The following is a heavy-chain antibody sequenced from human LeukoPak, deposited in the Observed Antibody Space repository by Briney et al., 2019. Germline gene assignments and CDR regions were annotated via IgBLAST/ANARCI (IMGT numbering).Heavy chain of an antibody. CDR1: GGSISSYY. CDR2: IYYSGST. D-gene: IGHD5-24*01. Sequence: PSETLSLTCTVSGGSISSYYWSWIRQPPGKGLEWIGYIYYSGSTNYNPSLESRVTISVDTSKNQFSLKLSSVTAADTAVYYCARDKGMATIPGAFDIWGQGTMVTVSS. J-gene: IGHJ3*02. CDR3: ARDKGMATIPGAFDI. V-gene: IGHV4-59*01.